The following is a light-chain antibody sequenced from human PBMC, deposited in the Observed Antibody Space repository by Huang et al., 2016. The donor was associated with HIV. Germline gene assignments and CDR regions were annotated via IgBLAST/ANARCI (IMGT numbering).Light chain of an antibody. J-gene: IGKJ2*01. V-gene: IGKV1-39*01. CDR3: QQTYRTPYT. Sequence: DIQMTQSPSSLSTFVGDRVTITCRASQNINTFLHWYQEKPGKAPRLLIYSASSLEHGGPSRFSGRASGTEFTLTVSSVQPDDSATYYCQQTYRTPYTFGQGTKLDI. CDR1: QNINTF. CDR2: SAS.